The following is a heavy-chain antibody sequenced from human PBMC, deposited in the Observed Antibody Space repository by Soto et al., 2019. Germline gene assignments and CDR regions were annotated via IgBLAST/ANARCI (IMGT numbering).Heavy chain of an antibody. CDR3: AIVVVIGDAFDI. Sequence: GGSLRLSCAASGFTFSDYYMSWIRQSPGKGLEWISYISSSGSTIYYADSVKGRFTISRDNAKNSLYLQMNSLRAEDTAVYYCAIVVVIGDAFDIWGQGTMVTVSS. CDR2: ISSSGSTI. CDR1: GFTFSDYY. D-gene: IGHD3-22*01. J-gene: IGHJ3*02. V-gene: IGHV3-11*04.